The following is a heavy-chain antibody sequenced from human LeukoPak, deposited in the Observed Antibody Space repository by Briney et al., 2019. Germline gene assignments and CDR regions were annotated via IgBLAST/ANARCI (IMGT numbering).Heavy chain of an antibody. D-gene: IGHD2-15*01. Sequence: GGSLRLSCAASGFTFSIYVMSWVRQAPGKGLEWVSTISGNGRNTYYADSVNGRFTISRDNSKITVYLEMNSLRAEDTAVYYCARGRGVYGYWYFDLWGRGTLVTVSS. CDR2: ISGNGRNT. CDR3: ARGRGVYGYWYFDL. CDR1: GFTFSIYV. V-gene: IGHV3-23*01. J-gene: IGHJ2*01.